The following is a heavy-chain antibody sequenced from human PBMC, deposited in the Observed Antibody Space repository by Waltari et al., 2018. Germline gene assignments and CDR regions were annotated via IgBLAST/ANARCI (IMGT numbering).Heavy chain of an antibody. CDR3: VRDQYFDFWSGYPPGWFDP. V-gene: IGHV3-74*01. Sequence: EGQLVESGGGLVQPGGSLRLSWAASGFTFSDYWMHWVRQAPGKGLEWVSRIKTDGSGPTYADSVKGRFTISRDNGKNTLFLQMNSLRAEDTAVYYCVRDQYFDFWSGYPPGWFDPWGQGTLVTVSS. J-gene: IGHJ5*02. D-gene: IGHD3-3*01. CDR1: GFTFSDYW. CDR2: IKTDGSGP.